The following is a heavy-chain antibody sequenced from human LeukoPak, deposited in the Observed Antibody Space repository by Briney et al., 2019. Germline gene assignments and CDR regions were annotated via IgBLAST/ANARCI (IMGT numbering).Heavy chain of an antibody. CDR2: IYYSGST. CDR3: ARESYYDSSGFNAFDI. J-gene: IGHJ3*02. CDR1: GGSISSYY. D-gene: IGHD3-22*01. V-gene: IGHV4-59*01. Sequence: SETLSLTCTVPGGSISSYYWSWIRQPPGKGLEWIGYIYYSGSTNYNPSLKSRVTISVDTSKNQFSLKLSSVTAADTAVYYCARESYYDSSGFNAFDIWGQGTMVTVSS.